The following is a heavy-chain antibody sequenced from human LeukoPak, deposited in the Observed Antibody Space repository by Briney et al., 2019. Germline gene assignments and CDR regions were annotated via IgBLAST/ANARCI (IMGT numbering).Heavy chain of an antibody. J-gene: IGHJ3*02. Sequence: GGSLRLSCAASRFTVSSNYMSWVRQAPGKGLEWVSVIYSGGSTYYADSVKGRFTISRDNSKNTLYLQMNSLRAEDTAVYYCAKDQEAARAGGSAFDIWGQGTMVTVSS. CDR3: AKDQEAARAGGSAFDI. V-gene: IGHV3-66*01. CDR2: IYSGGST. CDR1: RFTVSSNY. D-gene: IGHD3-10*01.